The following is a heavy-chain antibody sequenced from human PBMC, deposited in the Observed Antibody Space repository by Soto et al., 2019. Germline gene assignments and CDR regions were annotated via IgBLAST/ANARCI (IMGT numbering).Heavy chain of an antibody. D-gene: IGHD3-9*01. CDR3: ARAYYDILTGYYKWDYYYYYMDV. CDR2: INSDGSST. V-gene: IGHV3-74*01. CDR1: GFTFSSYW. J-gene: IGHJ6*03. Sequence: EVQLVESGGGLVQPGGSLRLSCAASGFTFSSYWMHWVRQAPGKGLVWVSRINSDGSSTSYADSVKGRFTISRDNAKNTLYLQMNRLRAEDTAVYYCARAYYDILTGYYKWDYYYYYMDVWGKGITVTVSS.